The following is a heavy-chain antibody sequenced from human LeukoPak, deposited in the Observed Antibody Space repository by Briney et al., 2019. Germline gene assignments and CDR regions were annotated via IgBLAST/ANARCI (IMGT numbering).Heavy chain of an antibody. V-gene: IGHV1-8*01. CDR3: ARGGYYYDSSGYYYPFDY. CDR2: MNPNSGDT. CDR1: GYTFTSYD. Sequence: ASVKVSCKASGYTFTSYDINWVRQATGQGLEWMGWMNPNSGDTGYVQKFQGRVSMTRDTSISTAYMELSSLTSEDTAVYYCARGGYYYDSSGYYYPFDYWGQGTLVTVSS. J-gene: IGHJ4*02. D-gene: IGHD3-22*01.